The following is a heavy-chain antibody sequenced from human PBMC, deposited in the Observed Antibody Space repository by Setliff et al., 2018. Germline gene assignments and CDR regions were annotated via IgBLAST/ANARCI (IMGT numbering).Heavy chain of an antibody. V-gene: IGHV1-8*01. CDR1: GYTITNYD. Sequence: ASVKVSCKASGYTITNYDINWVRQATGQGLEWIGWMNPNSGNTGYAQKFQGRVTMTRDTAISTAYMELGSLRSEDTAVYYCARRPGYRSAHSNESYWGQGTLVTVSS. D-gene: IGHD3-16*02. CDR3: ARRPGYRSAHSNESY. J-gene: IGHJ4*02. CDR2: MNPNSGNT.